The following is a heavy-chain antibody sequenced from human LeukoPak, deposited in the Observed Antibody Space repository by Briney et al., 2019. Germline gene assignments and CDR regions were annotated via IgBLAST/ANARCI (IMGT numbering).Heavy chain of an antibody. Sequence: PSETLSLTCTVSGGSISSYYWSWIRQPPGKGLDWIGYIYYSGSTNYNPSLKSRVTISVDTSKNQFSLKLSSVTAADTAVYYCARVQYSSSWSYYYYYMDVWGKGTTVTVSS. V-gene: IGHV4-59*01. J-gene: IGHJ6*03. CDR3: ARVQYSSSWSYYYYYMDV. CDR1: GGSISSYY. D-gene: IGHD6-13*01. CDR2: IYYSGST.